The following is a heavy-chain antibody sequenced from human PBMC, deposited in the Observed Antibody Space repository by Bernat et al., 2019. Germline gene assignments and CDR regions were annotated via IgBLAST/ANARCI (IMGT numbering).Heavy chain of an antibody. CDR2: ISAYNGNT. D-gene: IGHD4-17*01. CDR3: ARGIYGDYGMVYFDY. V-gene: IGHV1-18*01. Sequence: QVQLVQSGAEVKKPGASVKVSCKASGYNFNRYGISWVRQAPGQGLEWMGWISAYNGNTNYAQKLQGRVTMTTDTSTSTACMELRSLRSDDTAVYYCARGIYGDYGMVYFDYWGQGTLVTVSS. CDR1: GYNFNRYG. J-gene: IGHJ4*02.